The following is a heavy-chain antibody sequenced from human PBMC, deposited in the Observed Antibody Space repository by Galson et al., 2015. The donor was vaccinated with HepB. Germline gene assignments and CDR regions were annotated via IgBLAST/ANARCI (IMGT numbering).Heavy chain of an antibody. CDR3: AKDPYLYSAMAGPMAGFDY. D-gene: IGHD6-19*01. J-gene: IGHJ4*02. CDR2: ISYDGSNK. V-gene: IGHV3-30*18. CDR1: GFTFSNYG. Sequence: SLRLSCAASGFTFSNYGMHWVRQAPGKGLEWVAVISYDGSNKYYADSVKGRFTISRDNSKNTLYLQMNSLRAEDTALYYCAKDPYLYSAMAGPMAGFDYWGQGTLVTVSS.